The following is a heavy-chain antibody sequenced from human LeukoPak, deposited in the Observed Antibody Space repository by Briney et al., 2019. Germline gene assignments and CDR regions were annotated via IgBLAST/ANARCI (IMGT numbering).Heavy chain of an antibody. V-gene: IGHV1-2*02. CDR3: ARGLGPEILSLITPFDP. J-gene: IGHJ5*02. Sequence: GASVKVSCKASGYTFTGYYMHWVRQAPGQGLEWMGWINPNSGGTNYAQKFQGRVTMTRDTSISTAYMELSRLRSDDTAVYYCARGLGPEILSLITPFDPWGQGTLVTVSS. D-gene: IGHD2-15*01. CDR1: GYTFTGYY. CDR2: INPNSGGT.